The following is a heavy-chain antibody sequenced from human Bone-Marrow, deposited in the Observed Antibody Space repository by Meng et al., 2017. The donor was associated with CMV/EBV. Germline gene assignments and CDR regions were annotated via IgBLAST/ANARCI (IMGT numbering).Heavy chain of an antibody. CDR2: INHSGST. D-gene: IGHD4-23*01. CDR3: ARELWRRGGNFPIDY. J-gene: IGHJ4*02. Sequence: SETLSLTCAVYGGSFSGYYWSWIRQPPGKGLEWIGEINHSGSTNYNPSLKSRVTISVDTSKNQFSLKLSSVTAADTAVYYCARELWRRGGNFPIDYWGQGTLVTVSS. CDR1: GGSFSGYY. V-gene: IGHV4-34*01.